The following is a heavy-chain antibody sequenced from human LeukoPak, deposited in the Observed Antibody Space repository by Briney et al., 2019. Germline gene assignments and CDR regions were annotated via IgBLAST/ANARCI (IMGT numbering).Heavy chain of an antibody. Sequence: GGSLRLPCAASGFTFDDYPMHWPRQGQGKDLEWVSGISGDSSSANYADSVKGRFTISRDNAQNSLYLQMSSLRVEDTALYYCANDRYNFGSRFEMWGQGTMVLVAS. J-gene: IGHJ3*02. CDR2: ISGDSSSA. V-gene: IGHV3-9*01. CDR1: GFTFDDYP. D-gene: IGHD5-18*01. CDR3: ANDRYNFGSRFEM.